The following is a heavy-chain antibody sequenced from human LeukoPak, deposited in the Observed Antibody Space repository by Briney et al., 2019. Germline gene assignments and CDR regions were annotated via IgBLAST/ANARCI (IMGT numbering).Heavy chain of an antibody. V-gene: IGHV4-61*02. CDR3: ARGNPADYFYYMDV. Sequence: SQTLSLTCTVSGGSINNDDNYWSWIRQPAGKGLEWIGRIYTSGSTNYNPSLKSRVTMSVDTSKNQFSLKLSSVTAADTAVYYCARGNPADYFYYMDVWGKGTTVTVSS. CDR1: GGSINNDDNY. D-gene: IGHD2-2*01. J-gene: IGHJ6*03. CDR2: IYTSGST.